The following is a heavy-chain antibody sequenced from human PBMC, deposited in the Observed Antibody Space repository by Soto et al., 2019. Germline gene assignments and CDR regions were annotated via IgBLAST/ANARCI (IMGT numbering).Heavy chain of an antibody. CDR2: ITVNGNT. V-gene: IGHV4-4*07. Sequence: QVQQLESGPGLVKPWDTLSLTCTVSGAYISDFSWSWIRQPAGKGLEWIGRITVNGNTQYNPSFKSRVSMSVDTYRNQVSLNLQSATAADTALYYCARESGENWTYEAHWGQGTLVTVSS. J-gene: IGHJ1*01. CDR3: ARESGENWTYEAH. D-gene: IGHD1-7*01. CDR1: GAYISDFS.